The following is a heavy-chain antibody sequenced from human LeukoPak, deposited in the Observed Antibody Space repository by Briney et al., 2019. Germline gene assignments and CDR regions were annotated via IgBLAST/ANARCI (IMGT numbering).Heavy chain of an antibody. D-gene: IGHD3-3*01. CDR3: ARGRHHYDFWSVQGDAFDI. Sequence: GGSLRLSCAASGFTFSSYWMHWVRQAPGKGLLWVSRINTDGSSTSYADSVKGRFTISRDNAKNTLYLQMNSLRAEDTAVYYCARGRHHYDFWSVQGDAFDIWGQGTMVTVSS. J-gene: IGHJ3*02. CDR1: GFTFSSYW. CDR2: INTDGSST. V-gene: IGHV3-74*01.